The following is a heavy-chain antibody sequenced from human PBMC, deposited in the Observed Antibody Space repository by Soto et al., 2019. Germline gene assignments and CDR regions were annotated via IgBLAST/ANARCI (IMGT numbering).Heavy chain of an antibody. CDR3: ARFGSGVYATYGMDV. V-gene: IGHV4-4*02. Sequence: PSETLSLTCAVSGGSISSSNWWSWVRQPPGKGLEWIGEIYHSGSTNYNPSLKSRVTISVDKSKNQFSLKLSSVTAADTAVYYCARFGSGVYATYGMDVWGQGTTVTSP. CDR2: IYHSGST. CDR1: GGSISSSNW. J-gene: IGHJ6*02. D-gene: IGHD2-8*01.